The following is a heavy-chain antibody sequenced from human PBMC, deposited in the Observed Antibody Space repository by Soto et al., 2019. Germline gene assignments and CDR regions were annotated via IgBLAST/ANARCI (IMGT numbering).Heavy chain of an antibody. J-gene: IGHJ6*02. Sequence: ASVKVSCKASGYTFTRYYMHWVRQAPGQGLEWMGIINPSGGSTSYAQKFQGRVTLTRDTSTSTVYMQLSSLRSGDTAIYYCARRFDSLSYVMDVWGQGTTVTVSS. V-gene: IGHV1-46*01. CDR2: INPSGGST. CDR1: GYTFTRYY. D-gene: IGHD3-9*01. CDR3: ARRFDSLSYVMDV.